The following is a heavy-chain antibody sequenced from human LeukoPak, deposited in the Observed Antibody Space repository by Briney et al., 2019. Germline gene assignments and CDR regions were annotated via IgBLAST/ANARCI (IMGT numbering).Heavy chain of an antibody. CDR3: ARDRSIAVAGTFDY. CDR2: INHSGST. J-gene: IGHJ4*02. D-gene: IGHD6-19*01. Sequence: SETLSLTCAVYGGSFSGYYWSWIRQPPGKGLEWIGEINHSGSTNYNPSLKSRVTISVDTSKNQFSLKLSSVTAADTAVYYCARDRSIAVAGTFDYWGQGTLVTVSS. V-gene: IGHV4-34*01. CDR1: GGSFSGYY.